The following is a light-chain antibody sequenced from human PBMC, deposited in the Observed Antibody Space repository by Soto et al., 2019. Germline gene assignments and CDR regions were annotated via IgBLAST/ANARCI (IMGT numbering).Light chain of an antibody. J-gene: IGKJ1*01. V-gene: IGKV1-5*03. Sequence: DIQMTQSPSTLSASVGDRVTITCRASQSISTWLAWYQQKPQKAPNLLISKASTLESGIPSRVSGSGSGTEFTLTSSSLQPDDFATYYCQQYSGYPGTVGQGTKVEVK. CDR3: QQYSGYPGT. CDR1: QSISTW. CDR2: KAS.